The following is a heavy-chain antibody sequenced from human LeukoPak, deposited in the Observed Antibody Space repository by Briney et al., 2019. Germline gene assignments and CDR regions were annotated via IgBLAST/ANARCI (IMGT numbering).Heavy chain of an antibody. D-gene: IGHD1-26*01. Sequence: GASVKVSCKVSGYTLTELSMHWVRQAPGKGLEWMGGFDPEDSEAIYAQKFQGRVTMTEDTSTDTAYMELSSLRSEDTAVYYCATAVDPRLVGATTFDYWGQGTLVTVSS. CDR2: FDPEDSEA. V-gene: IGHV1-24*01. CDR1: GYTLTELS. CDR3: ATAVDPRLVGATTFDY. J-gene: IGHJ4*02.